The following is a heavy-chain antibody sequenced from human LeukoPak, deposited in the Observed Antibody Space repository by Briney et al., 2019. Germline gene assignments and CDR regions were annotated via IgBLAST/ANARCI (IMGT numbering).Heavy chain of an antibody. CDR2: IYSGGST. D-gene: IGHD3-22*01. Sequence: PGGSLRLSCAASGFTVSSNYMSWVRQAPGKGLEWVSIIYSGGSTYYADSVKGRFTISRDNSKNTLYLQMNSLRAEDTAVYYCARDTYYDISAYPSWFDPWGQGTLVTVSS. CDR3: ARDTYYDISAYPSWFDP. CDR1: GFTVSSNY. V-gene: IGHV3-53*01. J-gene: IGHJ5*02.